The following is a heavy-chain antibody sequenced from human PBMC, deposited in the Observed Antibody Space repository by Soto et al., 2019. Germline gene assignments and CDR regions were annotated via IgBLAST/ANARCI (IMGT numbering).Heavy chain of an antibody. V-gene: IGHV3-23*01. CDR1: GFTFSSSA. D-gene: IGHD1-1*01. J-gene: IGHJ4*02. Sequence: PGGSLRLSCAASGFTFSSSAMSWVRQAPGKGLEWVSTISGSGGSTYYADSVKGRFTVSRDNSKNTLYLQMNSLRAEDTALYYCTLQQSGPYWGQGTLVPVSS. CDR2: ISGSGGST. CDR3: TLQQSGPY.